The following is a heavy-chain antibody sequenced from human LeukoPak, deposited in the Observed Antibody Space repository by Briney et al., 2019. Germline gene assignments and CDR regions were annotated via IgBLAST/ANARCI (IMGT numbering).Heavy chain of an antibody. V-gene: IGHV3-7*01. CDR3: ATPVGGVWSFDY. Sequence: GGSLRLSCAASGFTFSNYWMTWVRQAPGKGLEWEANIKQDESEKYYVDSVKGRFTVSRDNSKNSVYLQMNSLRAEDTAMYYCATPVGGVWSFDYWGQGTLVTVSS. D-gene: IGHD2-15*01. CDR1: GFTFSNYW. CDR2: IKQDESEK. J-gene: IGHJ4*02.